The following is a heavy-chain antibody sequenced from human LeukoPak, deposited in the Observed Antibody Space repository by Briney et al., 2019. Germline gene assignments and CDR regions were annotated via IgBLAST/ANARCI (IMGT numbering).Heavy chain of an antibody. CDR2: INPNSGGT. CDR1: GYTFTGYY. D-gene: IGHD1-26*01. CDR3: ARLSIIAAATIG. Sequence: ASVTVSCRASGYTFTGYYMHWVRQAPGQGLEWMGRINPNSGGTNYAQKFQDRVTMTRDTSTSTTYMELSRLRSDDTAVYYCARLSIIAAATIGWGQGTLVTVSS. J-gene: IGHJ4*02. V-gene: IGHV1-2*06.